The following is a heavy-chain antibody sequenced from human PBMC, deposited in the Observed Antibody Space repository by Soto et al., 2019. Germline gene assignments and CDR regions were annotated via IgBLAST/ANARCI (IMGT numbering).Heavy chain of an antibody. V-gene: IGHV4-59*12. D-gene: IGHD6-13*01. CDR1: GDSINSGY. Sequence: ASETLSLTCSVSGDSINSGYWTWIRRPPGRGLEWIGFMYFGGSFNYNPSLESRVIVSVDTSKNHFSLKLSSVTAADTAVYYCARSPRSIAAGGIDFWGQGILVTVSS. CDR3: ARSPRSIAAGGIDF. J-gene: IGHJ4*01. CDR2: MYFGGSF.